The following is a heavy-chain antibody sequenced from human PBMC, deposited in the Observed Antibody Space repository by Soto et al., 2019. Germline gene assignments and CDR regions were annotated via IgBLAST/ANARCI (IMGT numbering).Heavy chain of an antibody. CDR1: GATFSSYA. V-gene: IGHV1-69*01. D-gene: IGHD4-17*01. Sequence: QVQLVQSGAEVKKPGSSVKVSCKASGATFSSYAISWVRQAPGQGLEWMGGIIPIFGTANYAQKFQGRVTITADDSTSTGYMELSSLRSEDTAVYYCARDGDEEGDYVSPYISYYYYGMDVWGQGTTVTVSS. CDR3: ARDGDEEGDYVSPYISYYYYGMDV. J-gene: IGHJ6*02. CDR2: IIPIFGTA.